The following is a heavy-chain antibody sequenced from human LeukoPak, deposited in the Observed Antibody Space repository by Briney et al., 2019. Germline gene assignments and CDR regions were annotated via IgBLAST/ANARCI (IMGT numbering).Heavy chain of an antibody. CDR3: ARWGLGYCSSTSCYKFDY. V-gene: IGHV4-34*01. J-gene: IGHJ4*02. CDR1: GGSSSGYY. Sequence: SEPLSLTCAVYGGSSSGYYWSWIRQPPGKGLEWIGEINHSGSTNYNPSLKSRVTISVDTSKNQFSLKLSSVTAADTAVYYCARWGLGYCSSTSCYKFDYWGQGTLVTVYS. CDR2: INHSGST. D-gene: IGHD2-2*02.